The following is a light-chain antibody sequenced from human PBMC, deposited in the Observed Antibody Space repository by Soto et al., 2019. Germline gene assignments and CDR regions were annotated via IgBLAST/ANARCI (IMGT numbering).Light chain of an antibody. CDR3: QQSDNSPIT. Sequence: EIVLTQSPGILSLSPGERASLSCGASQSISSSFLAWYQQKPGQAPRLLIYGASSRATGIPDRFSGTGSETDFSLTSSRLEPEDFAVYYCQQSDNSPITFGQGTRLEIK. CDR1: QSISSSF. V-gene: IGKV3-20*01. J-gene: IGKJ5*01. CDR2: GAS.